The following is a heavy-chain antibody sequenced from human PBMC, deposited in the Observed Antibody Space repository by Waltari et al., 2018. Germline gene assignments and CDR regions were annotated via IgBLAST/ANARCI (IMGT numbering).Heavy chain of an antibody. Sequence: EVQLVESGGGLVQPGGSLRLSCAASGFTFSSYAMSWVRQAPGKGLEWGSDISGSGSRTYYADTGKSRFTISRDNHKNTLYLQINRLRAEDTAVYYCAKDGDYVHDAFDIWGQGTMVTVSS. J-gene: IGHJ3*02. D-gene: IGHD4-17*01. CDR2: ISGSGSRT. CDR1: GFTFSSYA. CDR3: AKDGDYVHDAFDI. V-gene: IGHV3-23*04.